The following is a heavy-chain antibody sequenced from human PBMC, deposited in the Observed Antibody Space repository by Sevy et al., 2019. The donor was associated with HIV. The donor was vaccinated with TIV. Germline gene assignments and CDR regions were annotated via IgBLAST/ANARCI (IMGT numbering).Heavy chain of an antibody. Sequence: GGSLRLSCTASGFTFGDYAMSWVRQAPGKGLEWVGFIRCNAYGGTTEYAASVKSRFTISRDDSKSIAYLQMNSLKTEDTAVYYCTGSSSGYSANFDYWGQGTLVTVSS. J-gene: IGHJ4*02. V-gene: IGHV3-49*04. CDR2: IRCNAYGGTT. CDR3: TGSSSGYSANFDY. CDR1: GFTFGDYA. D-gene: IGHD3-22*01.